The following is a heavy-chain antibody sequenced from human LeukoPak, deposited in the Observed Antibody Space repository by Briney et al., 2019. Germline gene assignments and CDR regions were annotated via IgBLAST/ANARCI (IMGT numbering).Heavy chain of an antibody. CDR3: AKLGYCSSTSCYGASYYYRDV. CDR2: ISGSGGST. Sequence: PGGSLRLSCAASGFTFISYAVSWVRQAPGKGLEWVSAISGSGGSTYYADSVKGRFTISRDNSKNTLYLQMNSLRAEDTAVYYCAKLGYCSSTSCYGASYYYRDVWGKGTTVTVSS. V-gene: IGHV3-23*01. D-gene: IGHD2-2*01. J-gene: IGHJ6*03. CDR1: GFTFISYA.